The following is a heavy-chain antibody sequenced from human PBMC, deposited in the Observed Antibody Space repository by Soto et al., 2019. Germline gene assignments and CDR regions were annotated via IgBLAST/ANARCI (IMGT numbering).Heavy chain of an antibody. CDR3: ARDSVVDATTYYFDN. Sequence: QVQLVQSGAEVKKPGTSVKVSCKASVYSFTSYTIHWVRQAPGQRLEWMGWINAGNGDTQYSQKFQGRVTITRDTSASSVYMELSSLRYEDTAVFFCARDSVVDATTYYFDNWGQGTLVTVSS. CDR1: VYSFTSYT. CDR2: INAGNGDT. J-gene: IGHJ4*02. D-gene: IGHD2-15*01. V-gene: IGHV1-3*01.